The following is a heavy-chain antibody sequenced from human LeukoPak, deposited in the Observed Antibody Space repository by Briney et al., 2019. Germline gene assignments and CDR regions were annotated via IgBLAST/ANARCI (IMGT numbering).Heavy chain of an antibody. CDR1: GGTFSNYP. V-gene: IGHV1-69*04. J-gene: IGHJ4*02. Sequence: SLKVSCKASGGTFSNYPITWVRQAPGQGLEWMGRISPILGIANYAQKFQGRVTITADKSTSTAYMELSRLRSEDTAVYYCARDADPPYYCGGDCWGQGTLVTVSS. CDR2: ISPILGIA. CDR3: ARDADPPYYCGGDC. D-gene: IGHD2-21*01.